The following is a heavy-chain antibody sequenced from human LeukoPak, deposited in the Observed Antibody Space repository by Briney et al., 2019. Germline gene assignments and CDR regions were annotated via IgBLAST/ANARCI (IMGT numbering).Heavy chain of an antibody. V-gene: IGHV3-23*01. CDR1: GFTFSSYA. CDR3: ASPWSSGWTGYFDY. D-gene: IGHD6-19*01. J-gene: IGHJ4*02. Sequence: PGGSLRLSCAASGFTFSSYAMSWVRQAPGKGLEWVSAISGSGGSTYYADSVKGRFTISRDNSKNTLYLQMNSLRAEDTAVYYCASPWSSGWTGYFDYCGQGTLVTVSS. CDR2: ISGSGGST.